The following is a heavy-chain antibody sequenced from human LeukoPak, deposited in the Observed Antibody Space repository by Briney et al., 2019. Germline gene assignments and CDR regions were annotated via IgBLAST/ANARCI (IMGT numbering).Heavy chain of an antibody. CDR2: IFYSGSTNYNPSSGST. Sequence: PSETLSLTCTVSGGSMSSYYWSWIRQPPGKGLECIGYIFYSGSTNYNPSSGSTNYNPSLKSRVTISVDTSKNQFSLKLTSVTAADTAVYYCARHPQRYYYYYGMDVWGQGTTVTVSS. V-gene: IGHV4-59*08. D-gene: IGHD1-1*01. CDR1: GGSMSSYY. CDR3: ARHPQRYYYYYGMDV. J-gene: IGHJ6*02.